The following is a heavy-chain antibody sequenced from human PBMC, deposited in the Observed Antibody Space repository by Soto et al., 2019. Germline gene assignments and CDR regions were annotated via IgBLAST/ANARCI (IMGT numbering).Heavy chain of an antibody. CDR2: ISYDGSNK. Sequence: GGSLRLSCAASGFTFSSYAMHWVRQAPGKGLEWVAVISYDGSNKYYADSVKGRFTISRDNSKNTLYLQMNSLRAEDTAVYYCAREGEDFWSGPYDYWGQGTLVTVSS. CDR1: GFTFSSYA. J-gene: IGHJ4*02. CDR3: AREGEDFWSGPYDY. V-gene: IGHV3-30-3*01. D-gene: IGHD3-3*01.